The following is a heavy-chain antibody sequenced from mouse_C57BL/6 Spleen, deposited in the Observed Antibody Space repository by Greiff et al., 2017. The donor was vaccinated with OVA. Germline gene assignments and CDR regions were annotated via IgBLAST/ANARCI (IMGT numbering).Heavy chain of an antibody. V-gene: IGHV1-75*01. J-gene: IGHJ2*01. CDR2: IFPGSGST. CDR3: ARCLYYYGSSYVGYFDY. D-gene: IGHD1-1*01. Sequence: VQLQQSGPELVKPGASVKISCKASGYTFTDYYINWVKQRPGQGLEWIGWIFPGSGSTYYNEKFKGKATLTVDKSSSTAYMLLSSLTSEDSAVYFCARCLYYYGSSYVGYFDYWGQGTTLTVSS. CDR1: GYTFTDYY.